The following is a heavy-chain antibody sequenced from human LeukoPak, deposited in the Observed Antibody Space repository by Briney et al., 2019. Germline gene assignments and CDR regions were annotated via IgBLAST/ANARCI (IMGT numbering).Heavy chain of an antibody. Sequence: PGGSLRLSCAASGFTFSSYAMHWVRQAPGKGLEWVAVISYDGSNKYYADSVKGRFTISRDNSKNTLYLQMNSLRAEDTAVYYCAKDDTGYSSGWNIDYWGQGTLVTVSS. CDR1: GFTFSSYA. J-gene: IGHJ4*02. CDR3: AKDDTGYSSGWNIDY. D-gene: IGHD6-19*01. V-gene: IGHV3-30*04. CDR2: ISYDGSNK.